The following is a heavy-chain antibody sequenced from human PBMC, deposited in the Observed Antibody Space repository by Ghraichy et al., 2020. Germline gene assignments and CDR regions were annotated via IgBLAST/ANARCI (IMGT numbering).Heavy chain of an antibody. V-gene: IGHV1-2*02. CDR1: GYTFTNYF. J-gene: IGHJ3*02. Sequence: ASVKVSCKTSGYTFTNYFIHWVRQAPGQGLEWMGWINPNSGGTKHSQKSQGRVTLTRDTSISTVYMEVTRLILDDTAVYYCARGGWFGDSDDAFDIWGQGTVVIVSS. CDR2: INPNSGGT. CDR3: ARGGWFGDSDDAFDI. D-gene: IGHD3-10*01.